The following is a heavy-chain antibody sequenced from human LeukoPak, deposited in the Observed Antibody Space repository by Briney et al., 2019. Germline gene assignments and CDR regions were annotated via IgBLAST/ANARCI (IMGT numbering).Heavy chain of an antibody. CDR2: INPDSGGT. CDR1: GYTFNGYY. Sequence: GASVKVSCKASGYTFNGYYIHWVRQAPGQGLEWMGWINPDSGGTNYAQKFQGRVTITRDTSISTAYMELSRLRSDDTAVYYCARGGGYSSSDYWGQGTLATVSS. CDR3: ARGGGYSSSDY. V-gene: IGHV1-2*02. J-gene: IGHJ4*02. D-gene: IGHD6-13*01.